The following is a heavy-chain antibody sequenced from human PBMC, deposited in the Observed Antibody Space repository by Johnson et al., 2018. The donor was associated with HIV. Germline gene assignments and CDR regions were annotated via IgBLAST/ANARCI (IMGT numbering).Heavy chain of an antibody. CDR3: AMGTGDHDAFDI. CDR1: GFTFSSYG. V-gene: IGHV3-30*02. J-gene: IGHJ3*02. Sequence: QVQLVESGGGVVQPGGSLRLSCAASGFTFSSYGMHWVRQAPGKGLEWVAFIRYDGSNKYYADSVKGRFTISRDNSKNTLNLQMNSLRAEETAVYYGAMGTGDHDAFDIWGQGTMVTVSS. CDR2: IRYDGSNK. D-gene: IGHD3/OR15-3a*01.